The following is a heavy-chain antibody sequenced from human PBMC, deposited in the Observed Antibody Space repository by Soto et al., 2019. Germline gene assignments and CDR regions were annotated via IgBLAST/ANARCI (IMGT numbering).Heavy chain of an antibody. J-gene: IGHJ4*02. CDR3: ARAPHRRDYGDYVFL. CDR1: GGSFSGYY. D-gene: IGHD4-17*01. CDR2: INHSGST. Sequence: QVQLQQWGAGLLKPSETLSLTCAVYGGSFSGYYWSWIRQPPGKGLEWIGEINHSGSTNYNPSLKSRVTLSEDTSSNLFSLKLSSVTAADTAVYYCARAPHRRDYGDYVFLWGGGPLVTVS. V-gene: IGHV4-34*01.